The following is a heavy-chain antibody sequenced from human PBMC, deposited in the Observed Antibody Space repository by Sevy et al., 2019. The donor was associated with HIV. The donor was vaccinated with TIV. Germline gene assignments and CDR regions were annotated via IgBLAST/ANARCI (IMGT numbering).Heavy chain of an antibody. CDR3: AREKVLWFREASRFYGMDV. Sequence: GGSLRLSCAASGFTFSDYYMSWIRQAPGKGLGWVSYISSSGSTIYYADSVKGRFTISRDNAKNSLYLQMNSLRAEDTAVYYCAREKVLWFREASRFYGMDVWGQGTTVTVSS. J-gene: IGHJ6*02. CDR1: GFTFSDYY. CDR2: ISSSGSTI. D-gene: IGHD3-10*01. V-gene: IGHV3-11*01.